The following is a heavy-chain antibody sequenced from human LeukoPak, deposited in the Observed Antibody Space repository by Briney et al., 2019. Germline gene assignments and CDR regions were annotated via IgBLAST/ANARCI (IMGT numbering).Heavy chain of an antibody. V-gene: IGHV3-15*01. CDR2: IKSKTGGGTA. Sequence: GGSLRLSCAVSGFTFSKAYMTWVRQAPGKGLEWVGRIKSKTGGGTADYAAPVKGRITISRDDSNNTLYLQMDSLRAEDTAVYYCTTDLWFGDLLRPFWGQGTLVTVSS. CDR1: GFTFSKAY. J-gene: IGHJ4*02. CDR3: TTDLWFGDLLRPF. D-gene: IGHD3-10*01.